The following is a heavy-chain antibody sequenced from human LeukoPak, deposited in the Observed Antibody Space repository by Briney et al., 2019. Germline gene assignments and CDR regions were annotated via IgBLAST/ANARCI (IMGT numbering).Heavy chain of an antibody. CDR1: GFTFSSYG. J-gene: IGHJ4*02. CDR3: AKAQGYYDSSGYYFSFDY. D-gene: IGHD3-22*01. CDR2: IRYDGSNK. V-gene: IGHV3-30*02. Sequence: GGSLRLSCAASGFTFSSYGVHWVRQAPGKGLEWVAFIRYDGSNKYYADSVKGRFTISRDNSKNTLYLQMNSLRAEDTAVYYCAKAQGYYDSSGYYFSFDYWGQGTLVTVSS.